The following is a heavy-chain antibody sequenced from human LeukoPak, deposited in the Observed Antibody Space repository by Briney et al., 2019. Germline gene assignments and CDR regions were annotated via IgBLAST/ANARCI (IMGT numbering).Heavy chain of an antibody. CDR3: AREGLFGVVVVAATRGLDY. J-gene: IGHJ4*02. CDR1: GFTFSSYS. V-gene: IGHV3-21*01. Sequence: GGSLRLSCAASGFTFSSYSMNWVRQAPGKGLEWVSSISSSSSYIYYADSVKGRFTISRDNAKNSLYLQMNSLRAEDTAVYYCAREGLFGVVVVAATRGLDYWGQGTLVTVSS. D-gene: IGHD2-15*01. CDR2: ISSSSSYI.